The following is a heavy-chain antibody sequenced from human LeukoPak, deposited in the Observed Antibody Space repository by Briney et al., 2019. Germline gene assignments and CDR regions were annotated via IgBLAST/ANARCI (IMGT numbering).Heavy chain of an antibody. Sequence: SETLFLTCTVSGGSISSYYWSWIRQPPGKGLEWIGYIYYSGSTNYNPSLKSRVTISVDTSKNQFSLKLSSVTAADTAVYYCARDYSSRGDWFDPWGQGTLVTVSS. D-gene: IGHD6-13*01. CDR2: IYYSGST. J-gene: IGHJ5*02. CDR1: GGSISSYY. CDR3: ARDYSSRGDWFDP. V-gene: IGHV4-59*01.